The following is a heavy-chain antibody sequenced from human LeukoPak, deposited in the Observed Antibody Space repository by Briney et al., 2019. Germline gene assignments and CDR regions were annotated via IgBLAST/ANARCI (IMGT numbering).Heavy chain of an antibody. CDR3: ARGAYYYED. Sequence: GGSLRLSCVASGFTFSSHSMNWVRQAPGKGLEWVSYISSSSSTIYYADSVKGRFTISRDNAKNSLYLQMNSLRAEDTAVYYCARGAYYYEDWGQGTLVTVSS. D-gene: IGHD3-22*01. CDR1: GFTFSSHS. J-gene: IGHJ4*02. V-gene: IGHV3-48*01. CDR2: ISSSSSTI.